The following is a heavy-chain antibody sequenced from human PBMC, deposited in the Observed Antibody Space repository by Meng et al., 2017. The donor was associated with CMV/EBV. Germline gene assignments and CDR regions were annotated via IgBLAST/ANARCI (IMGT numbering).Heavy chain of an antibody. Sequence: QVQLGQFGVEVKKPGASVKVSCKASGYTFTGYGISWVRQAPGQGLEWMGWISVYNGHTNFAQNLQGRVTMTTDTSTSTAYVELRSLRSDDTAIYYCARGVPLGIIYSFDYWGQGTLVTVSS. CDR1: GYTFTGYG. V-gene: IGHV1-18*01. D-gene: IGHD2-21*01. CDR3: ARGVPLGIIYSFDY. CDR2: ISVYNGHT. J-gene: IGHJ4*01.